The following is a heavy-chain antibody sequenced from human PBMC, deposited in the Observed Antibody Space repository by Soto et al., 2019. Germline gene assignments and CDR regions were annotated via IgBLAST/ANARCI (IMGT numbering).Heavy chain of an antibody. CDR3: AREFGYSSGWYSYGYNWFDP. V-gene: IGHV4-34*01. D-gene: IGHD6-19*01. CDR1: GGSFSGYY. CDR2: INHSGST. Sequence: PSETLSLTCAVYGGSFSGYYWSWIRQPPGKGLEWIGEINHSGSTNYNPSLKSRVTISVDTSKNQFSLKLSSVTAADTAVYYCAREFGYSSGWYSYGYNWFDPWGQGTLVTVSS. J-gene: IGHJ5*02.